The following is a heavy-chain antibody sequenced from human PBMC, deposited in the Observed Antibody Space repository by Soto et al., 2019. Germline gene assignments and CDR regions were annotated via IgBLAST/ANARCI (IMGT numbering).Heavy chain of an antibody. J-gene: IGHJ4*02. CDR2: INPNSGGP. D-gene: IGHD2-15*01. CDR3: ARESTGVVVVAATDYPFDY. Sequence: GASVKVSCKASGYTFTGHYMHWVRQAPGQGPEWMGWINPNSGGPNYAQKFRGRVTMTRDTSISTAYMELSRLRSDDTAVYYRARESTGVVVVAATDYPFDYWGQGTLVTVSS. V-gene: IGHV1-2*02. CDR1: GYTFTGHY.